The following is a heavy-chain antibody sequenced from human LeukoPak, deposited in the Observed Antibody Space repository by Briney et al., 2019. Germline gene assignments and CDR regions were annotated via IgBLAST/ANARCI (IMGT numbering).Heavy chain of an antibody. V-gene: IGHV1-2*02. CDR3: ARDPAGIPAAIGGWFDP. CDR2: INPNRGGT. D-gene: IGHD2-2*02. Sequence: ASVKVSCKPSGYTFTDYSMHWVRQAPGQGLEWMGWINPNRGGTKYAQKFQGRVTMTRDTSISTGYMEVSRLTSDDTAVYYCARDPAGIPAAIGGWFDPWGPGTLVTVSS. CDR1: GYTFTDYS. J-gene: IGHJ5*02.